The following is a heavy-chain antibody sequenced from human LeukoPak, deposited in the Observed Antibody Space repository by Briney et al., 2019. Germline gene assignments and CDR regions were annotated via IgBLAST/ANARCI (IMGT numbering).Heavy chain of an antibody. CDR3: AKTPDIDMIEVGASFDY. D-gene: IGHD3-22*01. CDR1: GFTFSSYA. J-gene: IGHJ4*02. Sequence: PGGSLRLSCAASGFTFSSYAMSWVRQAPGKGLEWVSAISGSGGSTYYADSVKGRFTISRDNSKNTLHLQMNNLRVEDTALYYCAKTPDIDMIEVGASFDYWGQGTLVSVST. CDR2: ISGSGGST. V-gene: IGHV3-23*01.